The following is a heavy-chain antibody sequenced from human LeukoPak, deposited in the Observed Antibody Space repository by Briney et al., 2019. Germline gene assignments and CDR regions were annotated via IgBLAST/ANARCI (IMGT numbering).Heavy chain of an antibody. CDR1: GFTFDDYA. D-gene: IGHD5-18*01. Sequence: PGGSLRLSCAASGFTFDDYAMHWVRQAPGKGLEWVSGISWNSVNIGYAGSVRGRFTISRDNAKNSLYLQMNSLRAEDTALYYCAKDRARYSYGLDYWGQGTLVTVSS. V-gene: IGHV3-9*01. CDR2: ISWNSVNI. J-gene: IGHJ4*02. CDR3: AKDRARYSYGLDY.